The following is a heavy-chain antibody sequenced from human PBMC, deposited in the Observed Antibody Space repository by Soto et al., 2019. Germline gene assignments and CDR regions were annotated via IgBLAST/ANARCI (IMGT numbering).Heavy chain of an antibody. CDR1: GFTFSSDW. D-gene: IGHD1-26*01. J-gene: IGHJ6*02. CDR2: INSDGSST. V-gene: IGHV3-74*01. CDR3: ARGGSPWDYYYGMDV. Sequence: PGGSLRLSCAASGFTFSSDWMHWVRQAPGKGLVWVSRINSDGSSTSYADSVKGRFTISRDNAKNTLYLQMNSLRAEDTAVYYCARGGSPWDYYYGMDVWGQGTTVTVSS.